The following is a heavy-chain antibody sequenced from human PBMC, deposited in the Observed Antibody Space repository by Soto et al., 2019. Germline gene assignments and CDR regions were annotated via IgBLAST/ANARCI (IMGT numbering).Heavy chain of an antibody. V-gene: IGHV1-69*13. D-gene: IGHD2-15*01. J-gene: IGHJ4*02. CDR1: GGTFSSYA. Sequence: GASVKVSCKASGGTFSSYAISWVRQAPGQGLEWMGGIIPIFGTANYAQKFQGRVTITADESTSTAYMELSSLRSEDTAVYYCARTAAGYCSGGSCYGDFDYWGQGTLVTVSS. CDR3: ARTAAGYCSGGSCYGDFDY. CDR2: IIPIFGTA.